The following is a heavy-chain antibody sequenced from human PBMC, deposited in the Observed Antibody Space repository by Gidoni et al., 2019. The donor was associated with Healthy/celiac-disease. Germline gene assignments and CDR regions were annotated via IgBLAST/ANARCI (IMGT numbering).Heavy chain of an antibody. CDR1: GGSISSSSYY. J-gene: IGHJ5*02. D-gene: IGHD3-10*01. CDR3: ARRRSGNWFDP. Sequence: QLQLQESGPGLVKPSETLSLTCTVSGGSISSSSYYWGWLRQPPGKGLEWIGSIYYSGSTYYNPSLKSRVTISVDTSKNQFSLKLSSVTAADTAVYYWARRRSGNWFDPWGQGTLVTVSS. CDR2: IYYSGST. V-gene: IGHV4-39*01.